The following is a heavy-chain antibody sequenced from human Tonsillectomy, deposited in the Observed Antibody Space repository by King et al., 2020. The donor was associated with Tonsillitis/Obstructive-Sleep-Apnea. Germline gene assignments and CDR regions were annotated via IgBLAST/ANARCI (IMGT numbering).Heavy chain of an antibody. CDR2: INHSGST. CDR3: ARGPLMGSSADYYYYYMDV. D-gene: IGHD6-6*01. CDR1: GGSFSGYY. V-gene: IGHV4-34*01. Sequence: VQLQQWGAGLLKPSETLSLTCAVYGGSFSGYYWSWIRQPPGKGLEWIGEINHSGSTNYNPSLKSRVTISVDTSKNQFSLKLSTVTAADTDVDYCARGPLMGSSADYYYYYMDVWGKGTTVTVSS. J-gene: IGHJ6*03.